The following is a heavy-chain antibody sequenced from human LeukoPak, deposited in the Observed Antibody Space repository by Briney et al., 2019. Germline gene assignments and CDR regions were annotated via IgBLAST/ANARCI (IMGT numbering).Heavy chain of an antibody. Sequence: GGSLRLSCAASGFTFSSYGMSWVRQAPGKGLEWVSVIYSGGSTYFADSVKGRFTISRDNSKNTLYLQMNSLRAEDTAVYYCARQWLVNGWGQGTLVTVSS. CDR3: ARQWLVNG. CDR2: IYSGGST. CDR1: GFTFSSYG. D-gene: IGHD6-19*01. J-gene: IGHJ4*02. V-gene: IGHV3-23*03.